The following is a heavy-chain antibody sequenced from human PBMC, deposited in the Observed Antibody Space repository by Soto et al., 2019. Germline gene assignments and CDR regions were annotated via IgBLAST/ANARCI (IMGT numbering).Heavy chain of an antibody. V-gene: IGHV3-7*01. J-gene: IGHJ6*02. CDR1: GFTFSSYW. CDR3: AREYAFLEWLLKENYYYYGMDV. D-gene: IGHD3-3*02. CDR2: IKQDGSEK. Sequence: GSLRLSCAASGFTFSSYWMAWVRQAAGKGLEGVANIKQDGSEKYYVDSVKGRFTISRDNAKNSLYLQMNSLRAEDSAVYYCAREYAFLEWLLKENYYYYGMDVWGQGTTVTVSS.